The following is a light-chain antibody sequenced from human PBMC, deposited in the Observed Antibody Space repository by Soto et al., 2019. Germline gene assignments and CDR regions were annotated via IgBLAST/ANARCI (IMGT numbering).Light chain of an antibody. Sequence: QCVLTQPPSVSGAPGQRVAISCTWSSSNIGAGYDVHWYQQLPGTAPKLLIYGNSNRPSGVPDRFSGSKSGTSASLAITGLQAEDEADYYCQSYDSSLSGSSFGTGTKVTVL. CDR2: GNS. J-gene: IGLJ1*01. CDR3: QSYDSSLSGSS. CDR1: SSNIGAGYD. V-gene: IGLV1-40*01.